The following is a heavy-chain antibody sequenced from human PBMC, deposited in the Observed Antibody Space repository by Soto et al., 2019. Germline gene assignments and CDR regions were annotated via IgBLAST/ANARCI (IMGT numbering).Heavy chain of an antibody. V-gene: IGHV4-30-4*08. CDR2: VFYTGNA. CDR1: GVSINSPDYY. CDR3: AKETTSVWIDP. Sequence: PSETLSLTCNVSGVSINSPDYYWSWARQPPGKGLEWIGYVFYTGNAYYNPSLRARANISIDTSKNQYSLRLSSVTAADTAVYYCAKETTSVWIDPWGPGTLVTVSS. J-gene: IGHJ5*02.